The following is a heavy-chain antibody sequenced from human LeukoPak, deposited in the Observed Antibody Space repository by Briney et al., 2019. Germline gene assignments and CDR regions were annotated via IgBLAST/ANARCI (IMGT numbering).Heavy chain of an antibody. Sequence: GGSLRLSCAASGFTFSSYAMSWVRQAPGKGLEWVSAISGSGGSTYYADSVKGRFTISRDNSKNTLYLQMNSLRAEDTAIYYCAKDPHAYYYDSSGSTDYWGQGTLVTVSS. CDR3: AKDPHAYYYDSSGSTDY. CDR2: ISGSGGST. J-gene: IGHJ4*02. V-gene: IGHV3-23*01. CDR1: GFTFSSYA. D-gene: IGHD3-22*01.